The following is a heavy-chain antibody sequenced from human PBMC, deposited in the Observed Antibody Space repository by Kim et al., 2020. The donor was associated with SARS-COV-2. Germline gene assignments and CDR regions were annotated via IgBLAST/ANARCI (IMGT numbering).Heavy chain of an antibody. CDR2: IYSGGST. J-gene: IGHJ5*02. V-gene: IGHV3-53*01. D-gene: IGHD3-22*01. CDR1: GFTVSSNY. Sequence: GGSLRLSCAASGFTVSSNYMSWVRQAPGKGLEWVSVIYSGGSTYYADSVKGRFTISRDNSKNTLDLQMNSLRAEDTAVYYCARDRAGSSGYDNWFDPWGQGTLVTVSS. CDR3: ARDRAGSSGYDNWFDP.